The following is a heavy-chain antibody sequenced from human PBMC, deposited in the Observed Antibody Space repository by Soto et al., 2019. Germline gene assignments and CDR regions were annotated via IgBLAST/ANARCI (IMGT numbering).Heavy chain of an antibody. Sequence: ASVKVSCKASGYTLTGYYMHWVRQAPGQGLEWMGWINPNSGGTNYAQKFQGWVTMTRDTSISTAYMELRRRRSDDTAVYYCAGCHRGYDLVGYYGMDVWGQGTTVTVSS. V-gene: IGHV1-2*04. D-gene: IGHD5-12*01. CDR1: GYTLTGYY. CDR2: INPNSGGT. CDR3: AGCHRGYDLVGYYGMDV. J-gene: IGHJ6*02.